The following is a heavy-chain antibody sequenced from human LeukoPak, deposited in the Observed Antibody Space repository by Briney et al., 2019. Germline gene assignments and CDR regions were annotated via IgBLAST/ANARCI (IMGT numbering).Heavy chain of an antibody. J-gene: IGHJ6*02. CDR2: ISSSSSYI. V-gene: IGHV3-21*01. D-gene: IGHD3-22*01. CDR3: AREGVGSMIVVVITGPLSDYYGMDV. CDR1: GFTFSSYS. Sequence: GGSLRLSCAASGFTFSSYSMNWVRQAPGKGLEWVSSISSSSSYIYYADSVKGRFTISRDNAKNSLYLQMTSLRAEDTAVYYCAREGVGSMIVVVITGPLSDYYGMDVWGQGTTVTVSS.